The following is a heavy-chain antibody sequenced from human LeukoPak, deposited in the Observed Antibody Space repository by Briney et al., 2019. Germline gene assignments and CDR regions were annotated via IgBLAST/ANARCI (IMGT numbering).Heavy chain of an antibody. D-gene: IGHD2-15*01. Sequence: PGGSLRLSCAASGFTFSSYWMSWVRQAPGKGLEWVANIKQDGSEKYYVDSVKGRFTISRDNAKNSLYLQMNSLRAEDTAVYYCARAGYSGYDRYCSGGSCYSWSQYYYMDVWGKGTTVTISS. J-gene: IGHJ6*03. V-gene: IGHV3-7*01. CDR3: ARAGYSGYDRYCSGGSCYSWSQYYYMDV. CDR2: IKQDGSEK. CDR1: GFTFSSYW.